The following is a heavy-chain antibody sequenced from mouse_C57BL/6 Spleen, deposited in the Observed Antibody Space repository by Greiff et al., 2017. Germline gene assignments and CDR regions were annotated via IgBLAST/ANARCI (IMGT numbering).Heavy chain of an antibody. J-gene: IGHJ3*01. Sequence: QVQLQQPGAELVKPGASVKLSCKASGYTFTSYWMKWVKQRPGQGLEWIGEIDPSDSYTNYNQKFKGKATFTVDTSSSTAYMQLSSLTSEDSAVYYCARGGDYDYDGFAYWGQATLVTVSA. CDR1: GYTFTSYW. CDR3: ARGGDYDYDGFAY. V-gene: IGHV1-50*01. D-gene: IGHD2-4*01. CDR2: IDPSDSYT.